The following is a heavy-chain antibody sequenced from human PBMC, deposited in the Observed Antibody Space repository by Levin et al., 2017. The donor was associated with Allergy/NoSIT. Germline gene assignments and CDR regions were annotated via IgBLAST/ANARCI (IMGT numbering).Heavy chain of an antibody. Sequence: GGSLRLSCAASGFTFRDYGMHWVRQAPGKGLEWVAVIWYDGSKKYYEDSVKGRFTISRDNSKNTLYLQMSSLRAEDTAMYYCARDIPPYSYYYFHGLDVWGQGTTVTVSS. J-gene: IGHJ6*02. CDR2: IWYDGSKK. V-gene: IGHV3-33*01. D-gene: IGHD1-26*01. CDR3: ARDIPPYSYYYFHGLDV. CDR1: GFTFRDYG.